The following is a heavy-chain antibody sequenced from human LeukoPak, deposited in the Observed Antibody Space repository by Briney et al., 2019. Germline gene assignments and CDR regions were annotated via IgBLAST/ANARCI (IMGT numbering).Heavy chain of an antibody. J-gene: IGHJ5*02. V-gene: IGHV4-34*01. CDR1: GGSFSGYY. CDR2: INHSGST. D-gene: IGHD2-21*01. Sequence: PSETLSLTCAVYGGSFSGYYWSWIRQPPGKGLEWIGEINHSGSTNYNPSLKSRVTISVDTSKKQFSLKLSSVTAADTAVYYCARDCDWFDPWGQGTLVTVSS. CDR3: ARDCDWFDP.